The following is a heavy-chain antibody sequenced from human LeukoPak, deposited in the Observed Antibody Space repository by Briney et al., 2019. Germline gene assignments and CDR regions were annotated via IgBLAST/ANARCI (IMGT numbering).Heavy chain of an antibody. CDR3: AKNSGWYYYYYGMDV. V-gene: IGHV3-30*18. CDR2: ISYDGSNK. CDR1: GFTFSSYG. Sequence: AGGSLRLSCAASGFTFSSYGMHWVRQAPGKGLEWVAVISYDGSNKYYADSVKGRFTISRDNSKNTLYLQMNSLRAEDTAVYYCAKNSGWYYYYYGMDVWGQGTTVTVSS. D-gene: IGHD6-19*01. J-gene: IGHJ6*02.